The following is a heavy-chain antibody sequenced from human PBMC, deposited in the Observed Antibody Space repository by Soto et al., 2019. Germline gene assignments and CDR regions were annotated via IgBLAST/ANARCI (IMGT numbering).Heavy chain of an antibody. J-gene: IGHJ4*02. CDR3: AKGPSMAAPVYY. D-gene: IGHD6-6*01. CDR2: ISWNSGSI. Sequence: EVQLVESGGGLVQPGRSLRLSCAASGFTFDDYAMHWVRQAPGKGLEGVSGISWNSGSIGYADSVKGRCTISRDHAKISLYLQMNSLRAEDTALYYGAKGPSMAAPVYYWGQGTLVTFSS. V-gene: IGHV3-9*01. CDR1: GFTFDDYA.